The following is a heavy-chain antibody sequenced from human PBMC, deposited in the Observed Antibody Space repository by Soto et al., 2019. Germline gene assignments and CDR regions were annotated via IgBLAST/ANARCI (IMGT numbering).Heavy chain of an antibody. Sequence: GASVKVSCKVSGYTLTELSMHWLRQAPGKGLEWMGGFDPEDGETIYAQKFQGRVTMTEDTSTDTAYMELSSLRSEDTAVYYCATGALRYFDWFFGCWGQGTLVTVSS. D-gene: IGHD3-9*01. CDR3: ATGALRYFDWFFGC. CDR2: FDPEDGET. J-gene: IGHJ4*02. CDR1: GYTLTELS. V-gene: IGHV1-24*01.